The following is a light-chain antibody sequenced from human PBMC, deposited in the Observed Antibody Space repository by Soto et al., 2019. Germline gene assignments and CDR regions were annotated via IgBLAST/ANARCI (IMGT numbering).Light chain of an antibody. Sequence: QSALTQPASVSGSPGQWITISCTGTSSDGGGYNYVSWYQQHPGKAPKLMIYDVSNRPSGVSNRFSGSKSSNTASLTISGLQAEDEADYYCSSSTSSSTVVFGGGTKLTVL. CDR2: DVS. V-gene: IGLV2-14*01. CDR1: SSDGGGYNY. J-gene: IGLJ2*01. CDR3: SSSTSSSTVV.